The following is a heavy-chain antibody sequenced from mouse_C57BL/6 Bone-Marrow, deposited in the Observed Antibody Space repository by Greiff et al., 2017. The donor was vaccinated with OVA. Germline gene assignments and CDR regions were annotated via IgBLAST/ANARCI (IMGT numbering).Heavy chain of an antibody. CDR3: ARGGYYSNYLYAMDY. J-gene: IGHJ4*01. CDR1: GYTFTSYW. Sequence: QVHVKQSGAELVRPGSSVKLSCKASGYTFTSYWMHWVKQRPIQGLEWIGNIDPSDSETHYNQKFKDKATLTVDKSSSTAYMQLSSLTSEDSAVYYCARGGYYSNYLYAMDYWGQGTSVTVSS. CDR2: IDPSDSET. V-gene: IGHV1-52*01. D-gene: IGHD2-5*01.